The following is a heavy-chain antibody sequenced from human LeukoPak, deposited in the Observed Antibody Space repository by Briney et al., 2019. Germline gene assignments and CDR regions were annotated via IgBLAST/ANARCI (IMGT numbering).Heavy chain of an antibody. V-gene: IGHV3-49*03. D-gene: IGHD2-2*01. CDR2: VRSKAYGGTT. CDR1: GFTFGDDT. J-gene: IGHJ3*02. CDR3: TRDPTDIVVVPATIGDAFDI. Sequence: GGTLRLSCTASGFTFGDDTMTWIRLAPGKGLGGVGFVRSKAYGGTTDYAASVKGRFTISRDDSKSIAYLQMNSLKTEDTAVYYCTRDPTDIVVVPATIGDAFDIWGQGTMVTVSS.